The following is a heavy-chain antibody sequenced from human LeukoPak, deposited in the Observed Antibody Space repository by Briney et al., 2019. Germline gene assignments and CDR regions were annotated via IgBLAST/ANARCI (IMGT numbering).Heavy chain of an antibody. CDR1: GFTFSSYG. CDR3: ASGGFQLRRGYFDY. J-gene: IGHJ4*02. V-gene: IGHV3-33*01. D-gene: IGHD6-6*01. CDR2: IWYDGSNK. Sequence: PGRSLRLSCAASGFTFSSYGMHWVRQAPGKGLEWVAVIWYDGSNKYYADSVKGRFTISRDNSKNTLYLQMNSLRAEDTAVYYCASGGFQLRRGYFDYWGQGTLVTVSS.